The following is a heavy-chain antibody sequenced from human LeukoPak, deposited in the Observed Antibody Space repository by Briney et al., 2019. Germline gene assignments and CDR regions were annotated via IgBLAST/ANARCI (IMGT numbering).Heavy chain of an antibody. Sequence: PGGSLRPSCAASGFTFNNYNMNWVRQAPGKALEWVSSITSSSTYIFYADSVKGRFTISRDNAKNSLYLQMNSLGPEDTALYYCARDPYSGNYGNYYYYYYMDVWGKGTTVTISS. V-gene: IGHV3-21*01. J-gene: IGHJ6*03. D-gene: IGHD1-26*01. CDR3: ARDPYSGNYGNYYYYYYMDV. CDR1: GFTFNNYN. CDR2: ITSSSTYI.